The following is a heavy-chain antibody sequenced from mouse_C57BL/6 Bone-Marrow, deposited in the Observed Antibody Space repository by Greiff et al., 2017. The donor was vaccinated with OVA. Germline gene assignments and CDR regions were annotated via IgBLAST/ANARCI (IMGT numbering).Heavy chain of an antibody. CDR2: IYPRDGST. CDR1: GYTFTDHT. CDR3: ARRFLYYYGSSYDYAMDY. D-gene: IGHD1-1*01. J-gene: IGHJ4*01. V-gene: IGHV1-78*01. Sequence: VQLQQSDAELVKPGASVKISCKVSGYTFTDHTIHWMKQRPEQGLEWIGYIYPRDGSTKYNEKFKGKATLTADKSSSTAYMQLNSLTSEDSAVYFCARRFLYYYGSSYDYAMDYWGQGTSVTVSS.